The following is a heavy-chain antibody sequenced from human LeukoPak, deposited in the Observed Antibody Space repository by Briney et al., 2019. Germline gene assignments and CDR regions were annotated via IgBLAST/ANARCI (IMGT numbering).Heavy chain of an antibody. J-gene: IGHJ4*02. V-gene: IGHV3-11*04. CDR1: GFTFSDYY. CDR2: ISSSGSTI. Sequence: GGSLRLSCAASGFTFSDYYMSWIRQAPGKGLEWVSYISSSGSTIYYADSVKGRFTISRDNAKNSLYLQMNSLRAEDTAVYYCAGYYDFWSGYYMFDYWGQGTLVTVSS. CDR3: AGYYDFWSGYYMFDY. D-gene: IGHD3-3*01.